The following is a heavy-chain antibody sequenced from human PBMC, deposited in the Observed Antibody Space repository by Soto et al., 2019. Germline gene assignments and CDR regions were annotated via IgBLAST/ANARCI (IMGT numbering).Heavy chain of an antibody. D-gene: IGHD3-3*01. CDR1: GGSISSGGYY. V-gene: IGHV4-31*03. CDR2: IYYGGST. CDR3: AQGTDFWSGYYVFDY. Sequence: SETLSLTCTVSGGSISSGGYYWSWIRQHPGKGLEWIGYIYYGGSTYYNPSLKSRVTISVDTSKNQFSLKLSSVTAADTAVYYCAQGTDFWSGYYVFDYWGQGTLVTVSS. J-gene: IGHJ4*02.